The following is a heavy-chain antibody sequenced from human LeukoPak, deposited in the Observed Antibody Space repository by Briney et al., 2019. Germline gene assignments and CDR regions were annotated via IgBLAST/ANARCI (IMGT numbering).Heavy chain of an antibody. Sequence: GGSLRLSCAASGITFSTYWMSWVRQAPGKGLEWLANIKQDGSEKYYLDSVKGRFTISRDNAKNSLYLQMNSLRPEDTAVYYRATTEHWLPQGVDYWGQGTLVTVSS. CDR2: IKQDGSEK. J-gene: IGHJ4*02. D-gene: IGHD6-19*01. V-gene: IGHV3-7*01. CDR3: ATTEHWLPQGVDY. CDR1: GITFSTYW.